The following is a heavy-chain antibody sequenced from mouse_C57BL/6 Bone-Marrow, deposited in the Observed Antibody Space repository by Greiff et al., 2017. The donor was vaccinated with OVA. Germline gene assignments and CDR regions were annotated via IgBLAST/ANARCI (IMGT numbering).Heavy chain of an antibody. CDR1: GYTFTSYW. V-gene: IGHV1-55*01. CDR2: IYPGSGST. J-gene: IGHJ2*01. D-gene: IGHD1-1*01. Sequence: QVQLQQSGAELVKPGASVKMSCKASGYTFTSYWITWVKQRPGQGLEWIGDIYPGSGSTNYNEKFKSKATLTVDTSSSTGYMQLSSLTSEDSADYYCARHYSYYGSSYEYWGQGNALTVSS. CDR3: ARHYSYYGSSYEY.